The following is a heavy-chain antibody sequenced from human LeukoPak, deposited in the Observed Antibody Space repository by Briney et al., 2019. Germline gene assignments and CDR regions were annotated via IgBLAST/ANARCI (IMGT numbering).Heavy chain of an antibody. CDR1: GGSISRSDYS. CDR3: AGTNDFGDYVGA. J-gene: IGHJ5*02. Sequence: PSETLSLTCAVSGGSISRSDYSWSWIRQPPGKGLEWIGYMYHGGSTYYNPSLSSRVTISADRSKNQFSLRQSSVTAADTAVYYCAGTNDFGDYVGAWGQGTQVTVSS. CDR2: MYHGGST. V-gene: IGHV4-30-2*01. D-gene: IGHD4-17*01.